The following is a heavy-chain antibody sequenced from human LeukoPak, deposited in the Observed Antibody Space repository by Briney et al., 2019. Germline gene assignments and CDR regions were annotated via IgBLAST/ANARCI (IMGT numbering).Heavy chain of an antibody. V-gene: IGHV3-21*04. Sequence: GGSLRLSCAASGFTFSSYSMNWVRQAPGKGLEWVSSISSSSSYIYYADSVKGRFTISRDNAKNSLYLQMNSLRAEDTAVYYCAKEAPLGGDFDYWGQGTLVTVSS. CDR2: ISSSSSYI. J-gene: IGHJ4*02. CDR1: GFTFSSYS. D-gene: IGHD3-10*01. CDR3: AKEAPLGGDFDY.